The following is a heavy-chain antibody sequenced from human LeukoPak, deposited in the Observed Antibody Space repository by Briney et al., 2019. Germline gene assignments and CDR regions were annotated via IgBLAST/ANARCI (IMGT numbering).Heavy chain of an antibody. CDR2: ISSGSSII. D-gene: IGHD1-26*01. V-gene: IGHV3-48*01. CDR1: GFTFSSYS. Sequence: PGGSLRLSCAAPGFTFSSYSMNWVRQAPGKGLEWVSYISSGSSIIYYADSVKGRFTISRDNAKNSLYLQMNSLRAGDTAVYYCARDRDLVGATPFDYWGQGTLVTVSS. J-gene: IGHJ4*02. CDR3: ARDRDLVGATPFDY.